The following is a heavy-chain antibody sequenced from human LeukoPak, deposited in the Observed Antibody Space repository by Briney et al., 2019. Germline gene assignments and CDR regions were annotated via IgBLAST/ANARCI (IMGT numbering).Heavy chain of an antibody. CDR3: ASRPQRILDSFDI. D-gene: IGHD2-15*01. V-gene: IGHV3-74*01. CDR2: INSDRRIR. CDR1: GFTFSSYW. Sequence: PGEALRLSCAASGFTFSSYWMHWVRQAPGKGLVWVSRINSDRRIRSYADSVKGRFTISRDNAKNTLYLQMNSLRAEDTAVYYCASRPQRILDSFDIWGQGTMVTVSS. J-gene: IGHJ3*02.